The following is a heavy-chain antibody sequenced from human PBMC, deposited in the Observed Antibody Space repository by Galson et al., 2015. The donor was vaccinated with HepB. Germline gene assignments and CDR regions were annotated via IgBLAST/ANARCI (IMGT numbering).Heavy chain of an antibody. CDR3: ARGKYYDILTGYYQTLDY. V-gene: IGHV3-30*04. Sequence: QAPGKGLEWVAVISYDGSNKYYADSVKGRFTISRDNSKNTLYLQMNSLRAEDTAVYYCARGKYYDILTGYYQTLDYWGQGTLVTVSS. J-gene: IGHJ4*02. CDR2: ISYDGSNK. D-gene: IGHD3-9*01.